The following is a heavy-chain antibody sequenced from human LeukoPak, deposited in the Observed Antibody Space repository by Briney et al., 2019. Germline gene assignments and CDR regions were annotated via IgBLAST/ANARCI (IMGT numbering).Heavy chain of an antibody. CDR3: ARALRSYGSRYYFDY. J-gene: IGHJ4*02. Sequence: GGSLRLSCAASGFSLSAYWMTWVRQAPGKGLEWVANINRDGSQKNHVDSVKGRFTISRDNAKNSLYLQMNSLRAEDTAVYYCARALRSYGSRYYFDYWGQGTLVTVSS. V-gene: IGHV3-7*01. D-gene: IGHD5-18*01. CDR2: INRDGSQK. CDR1: GFSLSAYW.